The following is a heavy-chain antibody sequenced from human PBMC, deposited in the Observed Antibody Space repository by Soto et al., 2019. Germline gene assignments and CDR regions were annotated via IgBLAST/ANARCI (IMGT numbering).Heavy chain of an antibody. Sequence: QVQLQESGPGLVKPSQTLSLTCTVSGGSISSGDYYWSWIRQPPGKGLEGIGYIYYSGSTYYNPSLKSRVTISVDTSKNQFSLKLSSVTAADTAVYYCARAPRVFIYDILTGYHFDYWGQGTLVTVSS. CDR3: ARAPRVFIYDILTGYHFDY. CDR1: GGSISSGDYY. CDR2: IYYSGST. V-gene: IGHV4-30-4*01. J-gene: IGHJ4*02. D-gene: IGHD3-9*01.